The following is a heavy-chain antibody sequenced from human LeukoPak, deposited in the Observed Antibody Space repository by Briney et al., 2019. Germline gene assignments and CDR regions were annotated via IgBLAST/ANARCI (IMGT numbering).Heavy chain of an antibody. CDR2: IIPIFGTA. J-gene: IGHJ4*02. CDR1: GGTFSSYA. Sequence: GASVKVSCKASGGTFSSYAISWVRQAPGQGLEWMGGIIPIFGTANYAQKFQGRVTITADESTSTAYTELSSLRSEDTAVYYCARGSGWFYYFDYWGQGTLVTVSS. D-gene: IGHD6-19*01. V-gene: IGHV1-69*13. CDR3: ARGSGWFYYFDY.